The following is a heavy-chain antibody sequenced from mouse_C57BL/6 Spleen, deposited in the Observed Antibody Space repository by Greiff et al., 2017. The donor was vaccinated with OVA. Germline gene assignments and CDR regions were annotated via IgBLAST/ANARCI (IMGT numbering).Heavy chain of an antibody. D-gene: IGHD2-2*01. CDR2: IHPNSGST. V-gene: IGHV1-64*01. CDR1: GYTFTSYW. J-gene: IGHJ3*01. CDR3: ARESATMVTTSGFAY. Sequence: QVQLQQPGAELVKPGASVKLSCKASGYTFTSYWMHWVKQRPGQGLEWIGMIHPNSGSTNYNEKFKSKATLTVDKSSSTAYMQLSSLTSEDSAVYYCARESATMVTTSGFAYWGQGTLVTVSA.